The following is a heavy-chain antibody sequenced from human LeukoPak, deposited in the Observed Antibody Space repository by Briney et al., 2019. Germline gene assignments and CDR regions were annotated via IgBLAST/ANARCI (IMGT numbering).Heavy chain of an antibody. D-gene: IGHD3-22*01. CDR2: ISFDGSDK. CDR1: GFTFSSYA. Sequence: PGGSLRLSCAASGFTFSSYAMHWVRQAPGKGLEWVALISFDGSDKYYADSVKGRCTISRDNSKNTLYLQMNSLRAEDTAVYYCAKLLYYYDSSQPYWGQGTLVTVSS. CDR3: AKLLYYYDSSQPY. J-gene: IGHJ4*02. V-gene: IGHV3-30*04.